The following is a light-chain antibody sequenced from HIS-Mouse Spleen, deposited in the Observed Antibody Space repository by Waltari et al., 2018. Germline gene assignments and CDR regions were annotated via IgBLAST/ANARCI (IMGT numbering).Light chain of an antibody. CDR3: SSYAGTKVV. V-gene: IGLV2-8*01. CDR2: EVS. CDR1: SSDVGGYNY. Sequence: QSALTQPPSASGSPGQSVTISCTGTSSDVGGYNYVSWYQQHPGKAPKLMIYEVSKRPSGVPVRFSGSKAGNTASLTVSGLQAEDEADYYCSSYAGTKVVFGGGTKLTVL. J-gene: IGLJ2*01.